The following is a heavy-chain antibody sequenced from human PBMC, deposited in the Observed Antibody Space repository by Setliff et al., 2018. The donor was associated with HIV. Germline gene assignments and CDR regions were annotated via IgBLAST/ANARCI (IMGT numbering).Heavy chain of an antibody. J-gene: IGHJ4*02. V-gene: IGHV3-48*01. CDR3: ARDREGGWTFDY. Sequence: GGSLRLSCAASGVTFSSAQMNWVRQAPGKGLEWVSYISYGSRAIYYADSVKGRFTVSRDDAKNSVYLHMSSLTAEDTAVYYCARDREGGWTFDYRGRGTLVTVSS. D-gene: IGHD6-19*01. CDR2: ISYGSRAI. CDR1: GVTFSSAQ.